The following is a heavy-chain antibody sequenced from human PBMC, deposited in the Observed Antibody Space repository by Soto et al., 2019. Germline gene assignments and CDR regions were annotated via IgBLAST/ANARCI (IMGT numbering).Heavy chain of an antibody. CDR2: ISSSSSYI. CDR1: GFSFSNYG. Sequence: EVQLVESGGGLVKPGGSLRLSCAASGFSFSNYGMNWVRQAPGKGLEWVSSISSSSSYISYADSVKGRFTISRDNAKNSVYLQMNSLRAGDTAVDYCARSCCTSTSCYVVWFDPWGQGTLVTVSS. D-gene: IGHD2-2*01. J-gene: IGHJ5*02. V-gene: IGHV3-21*01. CDR3: ARSCCTSTSCYVVWFDP.